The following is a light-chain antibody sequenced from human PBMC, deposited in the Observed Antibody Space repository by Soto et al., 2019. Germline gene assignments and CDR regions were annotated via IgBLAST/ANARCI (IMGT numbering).Light chain of an antibody. CDR3: TSSTSDSLYV. Sequence: QSALTQPPSASGSPGQSVTISCTGTSSDVGEHYYVSWYQKHPGKAPKLIIYEVIKRSSGVSNRFSGSKSGNTASLTISGLLAEDEADYFCTSSTSDSLYVFGSGTKLTVL. CDR1: SSDVGEHYY. J-gene: IGLJ1*01. V-gene: IGLV2-14*03. CDR2: EVI.